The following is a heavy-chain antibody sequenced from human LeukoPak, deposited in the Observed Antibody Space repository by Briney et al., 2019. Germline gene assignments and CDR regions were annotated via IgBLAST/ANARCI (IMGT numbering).Heavy chain of an antibody. J-gene: IGHJ4*02. Sequence: GSLRLSCAVSGFTFSSDWMHWVRQAAGKGLVWVSRINNDGSTTAYADSVKGRFTISRDSAKNSLYLQMNSLRVEDTAVYYCAKASIAVEGPFDYWGQGTLVTVSS. D-gene: IGHD6-19*01. CDR3: AKASIAVEGPFDY. CDR1: GFTFSSDW. V-gene: IGHV3-74*01. CDR2: INNDGSTT.